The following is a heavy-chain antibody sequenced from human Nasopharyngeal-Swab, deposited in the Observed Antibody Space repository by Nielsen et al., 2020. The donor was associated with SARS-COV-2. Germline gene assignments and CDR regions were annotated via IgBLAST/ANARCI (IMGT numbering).Heavy chain of an antibody. CDR3: ARVKWELLTVSFDI. J-gene: IGHJ3*02. V-gene: IGHV3-21*01. Sequence: GESLKISCAASGFTFSSYSMNWVRQAPGKGLEWVSSISSSSSYIYYADSVKGRFTISRDNAKNSLYLQMNSLRAEDTAVYYCARVKWELLTVSFDIWGQGTVVTVSS. CDR2: ISSSSSYI. CDR1: GFTFSSYS. D-gene: IGHD1-26*01.